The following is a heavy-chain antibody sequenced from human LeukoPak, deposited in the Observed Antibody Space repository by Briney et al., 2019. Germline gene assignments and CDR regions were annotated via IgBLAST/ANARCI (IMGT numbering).Heavy chain of an antibody. V-gene: IGHV3-74*01. CDR2: INSDGSSI. J-gene: IGHJ4*02. CDR3: ARDHRGVRDYFDY. Sequence: GGSLRLSCAASGFTFSSHWMHWVRQAPGKGLVWVSRINSDGSSISYADSVKGRFTISRDNAKNTLYLQMNSLRAEDTAVYYCARDHRGVRDYFDYWGQGTLVTVSS. D-gene: IGHD3-10*01. CDR1: GFTFSSHW.